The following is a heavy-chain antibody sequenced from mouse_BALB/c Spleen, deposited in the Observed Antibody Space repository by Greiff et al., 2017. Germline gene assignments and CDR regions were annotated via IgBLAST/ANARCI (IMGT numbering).Heavy chain of an antibody. D-gene: IGHD2-1*01. CDR1: GFSLTGYG. J-gene: IGHJ4*01. CDR2: IWGDGST. V-gene: IGHV2-6-7*01. Sequence: VQLQESGPGLVAPSQSLSITCTVSGFSLTGYGVNWVRQPPGKGLEWLGMIWGDGSTDYNSALKSRLSISKDNSKSQVFLKMNSLQTDDTARYYCARDGDGKDYAMDYWGQGTSVTVSS. CDR3: ARDGDGKDYAMDY.